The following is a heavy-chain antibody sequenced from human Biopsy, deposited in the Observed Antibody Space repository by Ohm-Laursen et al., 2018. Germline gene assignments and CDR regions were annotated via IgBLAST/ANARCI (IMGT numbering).Heavy chain of an antibody. CDR1: GFAFNLYG. CDR2: IYGGGSPV. CDR3: ARLNSGTYDASDP. V-gene: IGHV3-48*03. J-gene: IGHJ3*01. D-gene: IGHD1-26*01. Sequence: SLRLSCAASGFAFNLYGMNWVRQAPGKGMEWISYIYGGGSPVSYADSVKGRFTISRDNAQNSLYLHMNSLRAEDTAVYYCARLNSGTYDASDPWGQGTMAIVSS.